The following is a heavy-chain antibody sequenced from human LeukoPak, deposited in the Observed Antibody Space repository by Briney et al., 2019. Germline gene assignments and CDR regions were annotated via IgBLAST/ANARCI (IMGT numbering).Heavy chain of an antibody. J-gene: IGHJ4*02. Sequence: PGGSLRLSCAASGFTFSSYGMHWVRQAPGKGLEWVAFIRYDGSNKYYADSVKGRFTISRDNSKNTLYLQMNSLRAEDTAVYYCAKVRARQWLPDFDYWGQGTLVTVSS. CDR2: IRYDGSNK. V-gene: IGHV3-30*02. D-gene: IGHD6-19*01. CDR3: AKVRARQWLPDFDY. CDR1: GFTFSSYG.